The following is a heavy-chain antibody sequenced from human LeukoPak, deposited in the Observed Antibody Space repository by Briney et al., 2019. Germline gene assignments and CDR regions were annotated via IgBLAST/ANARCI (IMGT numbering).Heavy chain of an antibody. V-gene: IGHV1-8*01. Sequence: GASVKVSCKASGYTFSDYDVNWVRQAPGQGLEWMGWMNPTSGDTGYAQKFQGRVTMTRSMSKNTAYMELSRLRSEDTAVYFCAREVMKAFYYYYMDVWGKGTTIIISS. CDR1: GYTFSDYD. CDR2: MNPTSGDT. J-gene: IGHJ6*03. D-gene: IGHD2-21*01. CDR3: AREVMKAFYYYYMDV.